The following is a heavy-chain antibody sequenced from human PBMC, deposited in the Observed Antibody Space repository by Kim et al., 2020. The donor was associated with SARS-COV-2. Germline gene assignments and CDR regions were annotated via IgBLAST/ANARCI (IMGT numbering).Heavy chain of an antibody. D-gene: IGHD2-21*01. V-gene: IGHV1-3*01. CDR3: ARDRFHSGFDY. CDR2: NK. J-gene: IGHJ4*02. Sequence: NKQYSQKFQGTVTITSVTSASTASMELNSLASEDTAVYYCARDRFHSGFDYWGQGTLVTVSS.